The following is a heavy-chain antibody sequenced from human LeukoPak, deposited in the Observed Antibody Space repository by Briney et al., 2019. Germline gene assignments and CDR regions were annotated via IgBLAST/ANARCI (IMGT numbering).Heavy chain of an antibody. CDR3: ARHSCYDS. J-gene: IGHJ4*02. D-gene: IGHD3-16*01. CDR1: GFTFTTYS. Sequence: HGESLKISCKGSGFTFTTYSFAWVRQMPGKGLEWMGVIYAGDSSTRYSPSFQGQVTISVDKSITTAYLQWSSLKASDSAIYYCARHSCYDSWGQGTLVTVS. V-gene: IGHV5-51*01. CDR2: IYAGDSST.